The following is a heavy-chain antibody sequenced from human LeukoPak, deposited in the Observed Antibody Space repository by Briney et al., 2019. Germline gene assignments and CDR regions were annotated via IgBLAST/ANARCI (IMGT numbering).Heavy chain of an antibody. D-gene: IGHD1-26*01. Sequence: PGGSLRLSCAASGFTFSDYYMSWIRQAPGKGLEWVSYISSSGSTIYYADSVKGRFTISRDNAKNSLYLQRNSLRAEDTAVYYCARAEYSGSYPLWYWGQGTLVTVSS. V-gene: IGHV3-11*01. CDR2: ISSSGSTI. CDR3: ARAEYSGSYPLWY. CDR1: GFTFSDYY. J-gene: IGHJ4*02.